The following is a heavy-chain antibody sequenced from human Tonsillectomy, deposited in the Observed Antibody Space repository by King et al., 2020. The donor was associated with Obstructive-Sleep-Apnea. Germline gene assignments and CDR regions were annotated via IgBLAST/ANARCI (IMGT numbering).Heavy chain of an antibody. CDR1: GFSLSTSGVA. CDR2: IYWDDDK. CDR3: ARHWELPTPDY. D-gene: IGHD1-26*01. Sequence: TLKESGPTLVKPPQTLTLTCTFSGFSLSTSGVAVGWIRQPPGKALEWLALIYWDDDKRYSPSLKSRLTITKDTSKNQVVLTMTNMDPVDTATYYCARHWELPTPDYWGQGTLVTVSS. V-gene: IGHV2-5*02. J-gene: IGHJ4*02.